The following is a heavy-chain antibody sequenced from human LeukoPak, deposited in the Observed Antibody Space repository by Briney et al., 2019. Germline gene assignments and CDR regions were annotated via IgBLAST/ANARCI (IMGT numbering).Heavy chain of an antibody. CDR3: ARTPVGGSGSYLVDY. J-gene: IGHJ4*02. CDR1: GFRFSAYG. V-gene: IGHV3-30*03. D-gene: IGHD3-10*01. Sequence: GGSLRLSCAASGFRFSAYGMYWVRQTPGKGLEWVAVISCEGSNEYYADSVKGRFTISRDNAKNSLYLQMNSLRAEDTAVYYCARTPVGGSGSYLVDYWGQGTLVTVSS. CDR2: ISCEGSNE.